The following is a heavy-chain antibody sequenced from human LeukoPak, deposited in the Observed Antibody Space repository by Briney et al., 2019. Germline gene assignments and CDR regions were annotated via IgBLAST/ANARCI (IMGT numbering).Heavy chain of an antibody. CDR1: GGSISSSNW. CDR2: IYHSGST. Sequence: SETLSLTCAVSGGSISSSNWWSWVRQPPGKGLEWIGEIYHSGSTSYSPSLKSRVTISADTSQNQFSLKLSSVTAADTAVYYCASRKLGNDYWGQGTLVTVSS. V-gene: IGHV4-4*02. D-gene: IGHD7-27*01. CDR3: ASRKLGNDY. J-gene: IGHJ4*02.